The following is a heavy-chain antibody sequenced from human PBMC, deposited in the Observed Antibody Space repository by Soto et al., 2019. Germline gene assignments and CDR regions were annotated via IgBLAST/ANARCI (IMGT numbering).Heavy chain of an antibody. V-gene: IGHV4-34*01. CDR1: GGSFSGYY. Sequence: KPSETLSLTCAVYGGSFSGYYWSWIRQPPGKGLEWIGEINHSGSTNHNPSLKSRVTISVDTSKNQFSLKLSSVTAADSAVYYCARGRGYFDYWGQGTLVTVSS. CDR2: INHSGST. J-gene: IGHJ4*02. CDR3: ARGRGYFDY.